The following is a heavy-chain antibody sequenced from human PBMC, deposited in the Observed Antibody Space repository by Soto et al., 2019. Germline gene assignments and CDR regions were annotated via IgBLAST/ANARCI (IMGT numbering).Heavy chain of an antibody. CDR3: ARGAAGGSGSYWFDP. Sequence: PSETLSLTCAVYGGSFSGYYWSWIRQPPGKGLEWIGEINHSGSTNYNPSLKSRVTISVDTSKNQFSLKLSSVTAADTAVYYCARGAAGGSGSYWFDPWGQGTLVT. D-gene: IGHD3-10*01. J-gene: IGHJ5*02. CDR2: INHSGST. CDR1: GGSFSGYY. V-gene: IGHV4-34*01.